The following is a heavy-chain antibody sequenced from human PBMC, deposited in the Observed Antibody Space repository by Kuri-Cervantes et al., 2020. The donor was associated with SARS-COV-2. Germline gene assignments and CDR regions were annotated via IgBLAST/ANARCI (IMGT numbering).Heavy chain of an antibody. Sequence: SLKISCAASGFTFDDYAMHWVRQAPGKGLEWVSGISWNSGSIGYADSVKGRFTISRDNAKNSLYLQMNSLRAEDTAVYYCVRDGDHWNFDYWGQGTLVTVSS. CDR2: ISWNSGSI. CDR3: VRDGDHWNFDY. D-gene: IGHD1-1*01. J-gene: IGHJ4*02. CDR1: GFTFDDYA. V-gene: IGHV3-9*01.